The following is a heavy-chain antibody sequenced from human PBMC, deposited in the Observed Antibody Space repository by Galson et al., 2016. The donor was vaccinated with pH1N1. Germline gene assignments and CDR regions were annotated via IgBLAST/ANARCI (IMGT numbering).Heavy chain of an antibody. V-gene: IGHV3-23*01. Sequence: SLRLSCAASGFIFNSYAMSWVRQAPGKGLEWVSIISGSVGSTKYADSVKGRLTISRDNPKNTLYLQLTSLSAEDTAIYYCARAGRLLGPYHYYAMDVWGQGTTVTVSS. CDR3: ARAGRLLGPYHYYAMDV. CDR2: ISGSVGST. J-gene: IGHJ6*02. D-gene: IGHD6-25*01. CDR1: GFIFNSYA.